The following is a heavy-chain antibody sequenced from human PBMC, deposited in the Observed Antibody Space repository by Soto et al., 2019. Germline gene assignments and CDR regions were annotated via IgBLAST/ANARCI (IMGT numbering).Heavy chain of an antibody. CDR1: GGSISSSSYY. CDR3: ARGNRYGGYSDY. J-gene: IGHJ4*02. Sequence: PSETLSLTCTVSGGSISSSSYYWGWIRQPPGKGLEWIGSIYYSGSTYYNPSLKSRVTISVDTSKNQFSLKLSSVTAADTAVYYCARGNRYGGYSDYWGQGTLVTVSS. V-gene: IGHV4-39*01. CDR2: IYYSGST. D-gene: IGHD1-26*01.